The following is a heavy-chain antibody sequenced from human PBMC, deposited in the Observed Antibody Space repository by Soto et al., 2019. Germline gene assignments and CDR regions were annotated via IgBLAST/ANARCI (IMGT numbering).Heavy chain of an antibody. CDR3: ARYPGDEEMGPSDY. J-gene: IGHJ4*02. D-gene: IGHD1-26*01. CDR1: DYTFFNYG. CDR2: ISGSNGNT. Sequence: ASVKVSCKASDYTFFNYGFSWVRQAPGQGLEWMGWISGSNGNTNYVQNLQGRVTMTTDTSTSTAYMELRSLRYDDTAVYYCARYPGDEEMGPSDYCGQGTLVIGS. V-gene: IGHV1-18*01.